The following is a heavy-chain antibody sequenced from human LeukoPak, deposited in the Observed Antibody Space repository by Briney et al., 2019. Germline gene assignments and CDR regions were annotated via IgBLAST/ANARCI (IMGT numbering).Heavy chain of an antibody. J-gene: IGHJ5*02. CDR3: ARDMAIFGVDNWFDP. Sequence: GGSLRLSCAASGFTFSSYSMNWVRQAPGKGLEWVSYISSSSSTIYYADSVKDRFTISRDNAKNSVYLQMNSLRAEDTALYYCARDMAIFGVDNWFDPWGQGTLVTVSS. V-gene: IGHV3-48*04. CDR2: ISSSSSTI. D-gene: IGHD3-3*01. CDR1: GFTFSSYS.